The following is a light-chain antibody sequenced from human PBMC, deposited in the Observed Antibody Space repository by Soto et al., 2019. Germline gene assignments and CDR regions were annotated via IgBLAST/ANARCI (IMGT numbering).Light chain of an antibody. CDR1: QSVSYW. CDR3: QQYGFS. CDR2: DAS. V-gene: IGKV1-5*01. J-gene: IGKJ3*01. Sequence: DIQMTQSPSTLSASVGDRVTITCRASQSVSYWLAWYQQKPGMAPKLLMHDASSLESGVPSRFRGSGSGKEFTLTISSLHPDDFATYYCQQYGFSFGPGTKVEI.